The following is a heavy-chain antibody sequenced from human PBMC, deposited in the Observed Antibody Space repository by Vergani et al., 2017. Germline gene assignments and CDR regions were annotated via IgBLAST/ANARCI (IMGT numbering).Heavy chain of an antibody. CDR1: VGTFSSYT. J-gene: IGHJ4*02. V-gene: IGHV1-69*02. D-gene: IGHD3-22*01. Sequence: QVQLVQSGAEVKKPGSSVKVSCKASVGTFSSYTISWVRQAPGQGLEWRGRSIPILVIANYAQKFQGRVTITADKSTSTAYMELRSLRSEDTAVYYCARGAEYYYDSSRFDYWGQGTLVTVSS. CDR3: ARGAEYYYDSSRFDY. CDR2: SIPILVIA.